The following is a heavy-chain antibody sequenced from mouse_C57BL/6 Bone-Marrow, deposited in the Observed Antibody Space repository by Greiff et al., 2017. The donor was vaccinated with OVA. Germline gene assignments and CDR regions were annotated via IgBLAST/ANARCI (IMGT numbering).Heavy chain of an antibody. CDR3: ARGWDGLYYFDY. J-gene: IGHJ2*01. D-gene: IGHD3-3*01. CDR2: INPNNGGT. CDR1: GYTFTDYY. V-gene: IGHV1-26*01. Sequence: VQLKQSGPELVKPGASVKISCKASGYTFTDYYMNWVKQSHGKSLEWIGDINPNNGGTSYNQKFKGKATLTVDKSSSTAYMELRSLTSEDSAVYYCARGWDGLYYFDYWGQGTTLTVSS.